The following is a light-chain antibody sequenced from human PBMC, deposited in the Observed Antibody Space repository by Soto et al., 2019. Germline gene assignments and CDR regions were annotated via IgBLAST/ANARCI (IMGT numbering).Light chain of an antibody. CDR1: SSDVGRYDY. CDR2: DVT. Sequence: QSALTQPRSVSASPGQSVTSSCTGTSSDVGRYDYVSWYRQHPGKAPKLIVYDVTERPSGVPDRLSGSKSGNTASLTISGLQAEDEADYSCCSFAGSYSYVFGTGTKVTVL. J-gene: IGLJ1*01. V-gene: IGLV2-11*01. CDR3: CSFAGSYSYV.